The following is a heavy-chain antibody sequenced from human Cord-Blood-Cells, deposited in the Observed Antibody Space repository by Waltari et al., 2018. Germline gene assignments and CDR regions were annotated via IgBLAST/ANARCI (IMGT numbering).Heavy chain of an antibody. Sequence: QVQLVQSGAEVKKPGASVKVSCKASGYTFTSDGISWVRQAPGQGLEWMGWISPYNGNTNYAQKLQGRVTMTTDTSTSTAYMELRSLRSDDTAVYYCARGALVHRYYYYYGMDVWGQGTTVTVSS. CDR2: ISPYNGNT. V-gene: IGHV1-18*01. CDR1: GYTFTSDG. CDR3: ARGALVHRYYYYYGMDV. J-gene: IGHJ6*02.